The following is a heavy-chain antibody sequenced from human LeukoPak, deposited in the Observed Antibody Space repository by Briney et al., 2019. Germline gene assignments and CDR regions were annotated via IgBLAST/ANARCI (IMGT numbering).Heavy chain of an antibody. D-gene: IGHD2-2*01. CDR3: ARAGHIVVVPAAPDY. CDR2: ISSSGSTI. Sequence: GGSLRLSCAASGFIFSDYYMSWIRQAPGKGLEWVSYISSSGSTIYYADSVKGRFTISRDNAKNSLYLQMNSLRAEDTAVYYCARAGHIVVVPAAPDYWGQGTLVTVSS. V-gene: IGHV3-11*01. CDR1: GFIFSDYY. J-gene: IGHJ4*02.